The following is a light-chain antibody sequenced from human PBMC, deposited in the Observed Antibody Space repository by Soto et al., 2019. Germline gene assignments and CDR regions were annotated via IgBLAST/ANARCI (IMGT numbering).Light chain of an antibody. V-gene: IGKV1-39*01. Sequence: DFQMTQSPSSLSASVGDRVTITCRASQSISSYLNWYQQKPGKAPKLLIYAASSLQSGVPSRFSGSGSGTDFTLTISSLQPEDFAVYYCQQRSNWPPFTFGPGTKVDIK. CDR1: QSISSY. CDR3: QQRSNWPPFT. J-gene: IGKJ3*01. CDR2: AAS.